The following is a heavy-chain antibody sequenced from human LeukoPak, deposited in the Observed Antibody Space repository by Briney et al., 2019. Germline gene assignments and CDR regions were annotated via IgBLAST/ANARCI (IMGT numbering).Heavy chain of an antibody. CDR1: GGSFSGYY. D-gene: IGHD2-21*02. V-gene: IGHV4-34*01. Sequence: NPSETLTLTCAVHGGSFSGYYWSWIRQPPGKGLEWIGEINHSGSTNYNPSLKSRVTISVDTSKNQFSLKLSSVTAADTAVYYCARKWTAFDYWGQGTLVTVSS. J-gene: IGHJ4*02. CDR3: ARKWTAFDY. CDR2: INHSGST.